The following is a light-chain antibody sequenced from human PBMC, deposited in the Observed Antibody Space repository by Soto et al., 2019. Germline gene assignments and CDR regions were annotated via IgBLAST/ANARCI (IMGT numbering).Light chain of an antibody. J-gene: IGLJ1*01. CDR1: SSNIGSNT. Sequence: XSVLTQPPSASGTPGQRVTISCSGSSSNIGSNTVNWYQQLPGTAPKLLIYSNNQRPSGVPDRFSGSKSGTSASLAISGLQSEDEADYYCAAWDDSLNGRVFGTGNKVTVL. CDR3: AAWDDSLNGRV. V-gene: IGLV1-44*01. CDR2: SNN.